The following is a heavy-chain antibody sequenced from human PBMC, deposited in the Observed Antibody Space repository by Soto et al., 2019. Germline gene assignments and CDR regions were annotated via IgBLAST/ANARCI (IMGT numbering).Heavy chain of an antibody. J-gene: IGHJ2*01. CDR3: ASKVLGSTSRPDWWYFDL. D-gene: IGHD2-2*01. CDR2: ISGGGDRT. Sequence: EVQLLESGGGWVQPGGSLRLSCVGSGFTFINYAMNWVRQTPGKGLEWVSTISGGGDRTFDADTVKGRFTISRDNSKNPVKLQMNSLRADDPAVYYCASKVLGSTSRPDWWYFDLWGRGTLVTVSS. V-gene: IGHV3-23*01. CDR1: GFTFINYA.